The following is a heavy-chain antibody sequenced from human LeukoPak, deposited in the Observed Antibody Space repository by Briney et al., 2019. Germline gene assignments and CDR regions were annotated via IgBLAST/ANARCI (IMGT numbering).Heavy chain of an antibody. D-gene: IGHD3-22*01. CDR3: FIRITMIVVVTTTTLDY. CDR1: GFTFSGSA. CDR2: IRSKTNNYAT. V-gene: IGHV3-73*01. J-gene: IGHJ4*02. Sequence: GGSLKLSCAASGFTFSGSAMHWVRQASGKGLEWVGRIRSKTNNYATTYAASVKGRFTISRDDSKNTAYLQMNSLKTEDTAVYYCFIRITMIVVVTTTTLDYWGQGILVTVSS.